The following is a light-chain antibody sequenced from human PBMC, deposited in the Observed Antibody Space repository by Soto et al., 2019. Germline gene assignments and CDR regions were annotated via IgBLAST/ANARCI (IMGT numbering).Light chain of an antibody. CDR3: QQTYSTPPT. CDR1: QSISSW. J-gene: IGKJ1*01. V-gene: IGKV1-39*01. Sequence: GDRVTITCRASQSISSWLAWYQQKPGKAPKLLIYDASSLESGVPSRFSGSGSGTDFTLTISSLQPEDFATYYCQQTYSTPPTFGQGTKVDI. CDR2: DAS.